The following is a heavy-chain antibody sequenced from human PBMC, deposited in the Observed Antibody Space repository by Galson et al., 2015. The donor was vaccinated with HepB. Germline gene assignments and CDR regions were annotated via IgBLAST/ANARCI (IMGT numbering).Heavy chain of an antibody. D-gene: IGHD1-1*01. V-gene: IGHV3-23*01. J-gene: IGHJ4*02. Sequence: SLRLSCAASGFTFSTYTMNWVRQAPGKGLEWVSGIYGSGGAAFYADSVKGRFAISRDNSKDTLYLQMNSLRAEDTALYYCAKDRVPDGRWNVDYWGQGTMVIVSS. CDR1: GFTFSTYT. CDR2: IYGSGGAA. CDR3: AKDRVPDGRWNVDY.